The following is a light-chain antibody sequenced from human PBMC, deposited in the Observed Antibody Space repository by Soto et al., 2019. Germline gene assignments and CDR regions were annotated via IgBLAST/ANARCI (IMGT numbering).Light chain of an antibody. CDR1: QLVGGD. J-gene: IGKJ4*01. V-gene: IGKV3-15*01. CDR3: QQYNHWPLP. CDR2: GSS. Sequence: VRTQYPATLSLSPGERFTRSCLASQLVGGDVAWYQQKPGQAPRLLIFGSSNRATAVTARFSGSGSATEFTFTISSLQSEDFAVYYCQQYNHWPLPFGGGTKVDI.